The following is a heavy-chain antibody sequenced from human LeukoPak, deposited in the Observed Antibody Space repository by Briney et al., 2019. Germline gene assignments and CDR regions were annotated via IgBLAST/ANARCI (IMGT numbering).Heavy chain of an antibody. J-gene: IGHJ3*02. CDR3: ARYIVSYPHDAFDI. CDR1: GASISSGSNS. D-gene: IGHD1-26*01. V-gene: IGHV4-61*02. CDR2: INTSGTT. Sequence: SETLSLTCTVSGASISSGSNSWGWIRQPAGKGLEWIGRINTSGTTNYNPSLKSRVTMSIDTSKNQFSLKLSFVTAADTAFYYCARYIVSYPHDAFDIWGQGTMVTVSS.